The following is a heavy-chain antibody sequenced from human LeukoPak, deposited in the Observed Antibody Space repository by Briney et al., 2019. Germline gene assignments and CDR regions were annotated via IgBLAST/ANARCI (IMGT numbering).Heavy chain of an antibody. D-gene: IGHD2-2*01. V-gene: IGHV3-64*01. CDR3: ARGGVVPATTGDY. CDR2: ISSNGGST. J-gene: IGHJ4*02. CDR1: GFTFSNFA. Sequence: GGSLRLSCAASGFTFSNFAMHWVRQAPGKGLEYVSAISSNGGSTYYANSVKGRFTISRDNSKNTLYLQVGSLRAEDMAVYYCARGGVVPATTGDYWGQGTLVTVSS.